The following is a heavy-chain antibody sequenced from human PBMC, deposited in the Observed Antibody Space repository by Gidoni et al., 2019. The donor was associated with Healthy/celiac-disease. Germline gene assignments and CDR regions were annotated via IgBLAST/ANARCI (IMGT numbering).Heavy chain of an antibody. CDR1: GGTFSSYA. Sequence: QVQLVQSGAEVKKPGSSVKVSCKASGGTFSSYAISWVRQAPGQGLEWMGGIIPIFGTANYAQKFQGRVTITADESTSTAYMELSSLRSEDTAVYYCAGTTIFGVVIIAYGMDVWGQGTTVTVSS. J-gene: IGHJ6*02. CDR3: AGTTIFGVVIIAYGMDV. CDR2: IIPIFGTA. V-gene: IGHV1-69*01. D-gene: IGHD3-3*01.